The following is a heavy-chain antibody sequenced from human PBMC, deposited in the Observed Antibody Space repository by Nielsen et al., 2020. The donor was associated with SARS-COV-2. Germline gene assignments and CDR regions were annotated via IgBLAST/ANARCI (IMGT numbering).Heavy chain of an antibody. V-gene: IGHV1-2*06. Sequence: ASVKVSCKASGYTFTDYYIHWVRQAPGQGLEWMGRINPYSGGTNYARKFQGTVTMTRDASISTVYMELTSDDTAVYYYARARATIFGLVMSYGMDVWGQGTTVIVSS. CDR1: GYTFTDYY. CDR3: ARARATIFGLVMSYGMDV. J-gene: IGHJ6*02. CDR2: INPYSGGT. D-gene: IGHD3/OR15-3a*01.